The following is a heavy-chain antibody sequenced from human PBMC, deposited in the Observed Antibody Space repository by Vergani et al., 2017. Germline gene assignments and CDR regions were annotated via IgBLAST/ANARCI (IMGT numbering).Heavy chain of an antibody. Sequence: EVQLVESGGGLVKPGGSLKLSCAASGFTFSGSAMHWVRQASGKGLEWVGRIRSKANSYATAYAASVKGRFTISRDDSKNTAYLQMNSLKTEDTAVYYCTSPDYYDSSGYYSWGQGTLVTVSS. V-gene: IGHV3-73*02. J-gene: IGHJ4*02. CDR3: TSPDYYDSSGYYS. CDR1: GFTFSGSA. D-gene: IGHD3-22*01. CDR2: IRSKANSYAT.